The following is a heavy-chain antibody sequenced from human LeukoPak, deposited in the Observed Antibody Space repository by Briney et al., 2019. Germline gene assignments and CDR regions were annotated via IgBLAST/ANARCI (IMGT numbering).Heavy chain of an antibody. Sequence: GGSLRLSCAASGFTFSSYSMNWVRQAPGKGLEWVSSISSSSSYIYYADSVKGRFTISRDKAKNSLYLQMNSLRAEDTAVYYCARDPPFCSSTSCSDSGFDHWGQGTLVTVSS. J-gene: IGHJ4*02. CDR1: GFTFSSYS. V-gene: IGHV3-21*01. D-gene: IGHD2-2*01. CDR2: ISSSSSYI. CDR3: ARDPPFCSSTSCSDSGFDH.